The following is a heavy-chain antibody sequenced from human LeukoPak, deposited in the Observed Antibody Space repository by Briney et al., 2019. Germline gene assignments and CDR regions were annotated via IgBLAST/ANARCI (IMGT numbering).Heavy chain of an antibody. CDR3: VRSRWGGYCSSTSCSEPTFDY. CDR1: GFTFSSYS. Sequence: GGSLRLSCAASGFTFSSYSMNWVRQSPGKALEWVSYISSSSSTIYYADSVKGRFTISRDNAKNSLYLQMNSLSAEDTAVYYCVRSRWGGYCSSTSCSEPTFDYWGQGTLVTVSS. CDR2: ISSSSSTI. V-gene: IGHV3-48*04. J-gene: IGHJ4*02. D-gene: IGHD2-2*01.